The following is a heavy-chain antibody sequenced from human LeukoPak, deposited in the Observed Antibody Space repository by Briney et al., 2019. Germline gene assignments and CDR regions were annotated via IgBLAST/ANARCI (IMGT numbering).Heavy chain of an antibody. Sequence: SETLSLTCTVSGGSISSYYWSWIRQPPGKGLEWIGYIYYSGSTNYNPSLKSRVTISVDTSKNQFSLKLSSVTAADTAVYYCARGDSGYDWQYFDYWGQGTLVTASS. CDR3: ARGDSGYDWQYFDY. CDR1: GGSISSYY. V-gene: IGHV4-59*01. J-gene: IGHJ4*02. CDR2: IYYSGST. D-gene: IGHD5-12*01.